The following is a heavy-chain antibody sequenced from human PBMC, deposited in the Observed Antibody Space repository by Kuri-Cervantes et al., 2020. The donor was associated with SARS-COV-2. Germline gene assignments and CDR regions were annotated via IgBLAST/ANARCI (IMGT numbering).Heavy chain of an antibody. CDR1: GYTFTSYY. J-gene: IGHJ6*03. CDR3: ARGVQLWFQGNYYYYMDV. Sequence: ASVKVSCKASGYTFTSYYMHWVRQAPGQGLEWMGIINPSGASTSYAQRFQGRVTMTRDTSTSTVYMELSSLRSEDTAVYYCARGVQLWFQGNYYYYMDVWGKGTTVTVSS. D-gene: IGHD5-18*01. CDR2: INPSGAST. V-gene: IGHV1-46*01.